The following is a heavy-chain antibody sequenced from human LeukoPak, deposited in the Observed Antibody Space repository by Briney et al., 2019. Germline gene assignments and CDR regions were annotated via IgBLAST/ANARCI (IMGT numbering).Heavy chain of an antibody. J-gene: IGHJ5*02. CDR2: IYPGDSDT. Sequence: GESLKISCKGSGYSFTSYWIGWVRQMPGKGLEGMGIIYPGDSDTRYSPSFQGQVTISADKSISTAYLQWSSVKASDSGMYYCARPPSEGSSGGWTLFEPRGQGTLVTVSS. CDR1: GYSFTSYW. V-gene: IGHV5-51*01. D-gene: IGHD6-19*01. CDR3: ARPPSEGSSGGWTLFEP.